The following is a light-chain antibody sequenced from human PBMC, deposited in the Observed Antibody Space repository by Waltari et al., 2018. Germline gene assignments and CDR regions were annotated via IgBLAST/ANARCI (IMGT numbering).Light chain of an antibody. CDR1: QDISNC. J-gene: IGKJ4*01. V-gene: IGKV1-16*01. CDR3: QQYNSYPLT. Sequence: DIRMTQSPSSLSASVGDRVTITCRESQDISNCLAWFQQKPVQAPKSLMYTASSLQSGVPSRFSGSGSGTDFTLTISSLQPEDFATYYCQQYNSYPLTFGGGTKVDIK. CDR2: TAS.